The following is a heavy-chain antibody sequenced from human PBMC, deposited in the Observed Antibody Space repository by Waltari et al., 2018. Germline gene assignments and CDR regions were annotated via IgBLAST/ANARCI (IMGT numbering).Heavy chain of an antibody. Sequence: EVRLVESGGGLVQPGGSLRLPCAASGFTFSSYWMTWVRQAPGKGLEWVAHIKQDGSEKYYVGSVKGRFTISRDNAENSLFLQLNSLRAEDTAVYFCVAARGGWDPVDYWGQGTLVTVSS. J-gene: IGHJ4*02. CDR3: VAARGGWDPVDY. V-gene: IGHV3-7*01. CDR2: IKQDGSEK. CDR1: GFTFSSYW. D-gene: IGHD6-6*01.